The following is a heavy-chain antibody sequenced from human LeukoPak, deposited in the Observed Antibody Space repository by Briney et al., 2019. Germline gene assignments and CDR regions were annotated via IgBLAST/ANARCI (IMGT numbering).Heavy chain of an antibody. V-gene: IGHV4-59*08. Sequence: SETLSLTCAVSGGSISSYYWSWIRPPPGKGLEWIGYIYSSGTTDYNPSLKSRVTMSVDTSKNQFSLKLSSVTAADTAVYYCARLSSSGQAYFDYWSQGTLVTVSS. CDR3: ARLSSSGQAYFDY. CDR2: IYSSGTT. CDR1: GGSISSYY. D-gene: IGHD3-22*01. J-gene: IGHJ4*02.